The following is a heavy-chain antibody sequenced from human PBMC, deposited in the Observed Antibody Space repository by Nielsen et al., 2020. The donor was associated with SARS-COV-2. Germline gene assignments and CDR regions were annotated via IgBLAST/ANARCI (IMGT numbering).Heavy chain of an antibody. CDR1: GGTFSSYA. CDR2: IIPIFGTA. Sequence: SVKVSCKASGGTFSSYAISWVRQAPGQGLEWMGGIIPIFGTANYAQKFQGRVTITADESTSTAYMELSSLRSEDTAVYYCARDNTIFGVVIIRGYFDYWGQGTLVTVSS. V-gene: IGHV1-69*13. CDR3: ARDNTIFGVVIIRGYFDY. D-gene: IGHD3-3*01. J-gene: IGHJ4*02.